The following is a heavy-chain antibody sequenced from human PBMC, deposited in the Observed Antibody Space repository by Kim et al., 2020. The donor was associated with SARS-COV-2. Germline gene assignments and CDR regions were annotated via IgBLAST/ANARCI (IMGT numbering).Heavy chain of an antibody. CDR1: GFTFSSYS. J-gene: IGHJ4*02. D-gene: IGHD2-2*01. Sequence: GGSLRLSCAASGFTFSSYSMNWVRQAPGKGLEWVSSISSSSSYIYYADSVKGRFTISRDNAKNSLYLQMNSLRAEDTAVYYCARFPVGYQLLFNAAVDYWGQGTLVTVSS. CDR2: ISSSSSYI. V-gene: IGHV3-21*01. CDR3: ARFPVGYQLLFNAAVDY.